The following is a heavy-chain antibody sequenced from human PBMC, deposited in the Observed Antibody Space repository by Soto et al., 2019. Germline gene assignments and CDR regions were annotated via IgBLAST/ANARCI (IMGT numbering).Heavy chain of an antibody. CDR3: SRDRSSYGDKWLDF. J-gene: IGHJ5*01. Sequence: GASVKVSRKASGYTNTSYDINWLRQSTGQGLEWMGWMNPNSGNTGYAHKSQGRVTMTRNTSISPAYIELSSLRSEDKAVYYCSRDRSSYGDKWLDFWGQGTLDTGSS. D-gene: IGHD6-6*01. CDR2: MNPNSGNT. CDR1: GYTNTSYD. V-gene: IGHV1-8*02.